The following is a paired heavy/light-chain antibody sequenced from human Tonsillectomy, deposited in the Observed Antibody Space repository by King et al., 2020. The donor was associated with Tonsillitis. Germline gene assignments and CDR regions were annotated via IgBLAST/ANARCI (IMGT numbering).Heavy chain of an antibody. D-gene: IGHD3-16*02. J-gene: IGHJ3*02. CDR2: LNSDGSST. Sequence: EVQLVESGGGLVQPGGSLRLSCAASGFTFSNYWMHWVRQAPGKGLVWVSRLNSDGSSTSYADSVKGRFTISRDNAKNTLYLQMNSLRAEDSAVYYCARDVIDWLWDAFDIWGQGTLVTVSS. CDR3: ARDVIDWLWDAFDI. V-gene: IGHV3-74*01. CDR1: GFTFSNYW.
Light chain of an antibody. Sequence: QSVLTQPPSVSGAPGQRVTISCTGSSSNIGTTYDVHWYQQLPGTAPKLLIYGNSNRPSGVPDRFSDSKSGTSASLAITGLQAEDEADYYCQSYDSSHVVFGGGTKLTVL. J-gene: IGLJ2*01. CDR3: QSYDSSHVV. CDR1: SSNIGTTYD. V-gene: IGLV1-40*01. CDR2: GNS.